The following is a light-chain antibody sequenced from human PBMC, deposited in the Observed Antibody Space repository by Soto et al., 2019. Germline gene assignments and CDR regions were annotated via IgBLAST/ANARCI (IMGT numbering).Light chain of an antibody. J-gene: IGKJ3*01. CDR3: QQYCRSPLT. CDR2: GAS. Sequence: EIVLTQSPGTLSLSPGERATLSCRASQSVSSNNLAWYQQRHGQAPNVVIDGASTRADGIPERVSCSGSGTEFTIPISRLEPEDFAVYYCQQYCRSPLTFCPGTKVDIK. CDR1: QSVSSNN. V-gene: IGKV3-20*01.